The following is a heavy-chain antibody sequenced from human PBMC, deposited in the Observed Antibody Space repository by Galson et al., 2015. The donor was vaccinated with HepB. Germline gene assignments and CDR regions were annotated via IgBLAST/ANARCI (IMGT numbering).Heavy chain of an antibody. J-gene: IGHJ4*02. D-gene: IGHD1-26*01. CDR1: GFTFSSYS. CDR3: ARDRSGSYRDRAYYFDY. CDR2: ISSSSSYI. V-gene: IGHV3-21*01. Sequence: SLRLSCAASGFTFSSYSMNWVRQAPGKGLEWVSSISSSSSYIYYADSVKGRFTISRDNAKNSLYLQMNSLRAEDTAVYYCARDRSGSYRDRAYYFDYWSQGTLVTVSS.